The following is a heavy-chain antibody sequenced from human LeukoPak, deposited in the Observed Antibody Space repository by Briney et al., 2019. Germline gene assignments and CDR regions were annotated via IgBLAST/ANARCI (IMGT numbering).Heavy chain of an antibody. CDR1: GGTFSSYA. D-gene: IGHD3-22*01. V-gene: IGHV1-69*13. Sequence: SVKVSCKASGGTFSSYAISWVRQAPGQGLEWMGGIIPIFGTANYAQKYQGRVTITADESTSTAYMELSSLRSEDTAVYYCAREYYYDSSSFDPWGQGTLVTVSS. CDR2: IIPIFGTA. CDR3: AREYYYDSSSFDP. J-gene: IGHJ5*02.